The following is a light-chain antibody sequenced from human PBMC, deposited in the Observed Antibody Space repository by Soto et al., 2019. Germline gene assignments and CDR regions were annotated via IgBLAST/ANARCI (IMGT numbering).Light chain of an antibody. CDR3: QQANSFPIT. CDR1: KGISSW. CDR2: AAS. J-gene: IGKJ5*01. V-gene: IGKV1-12*01. Sequence: DIQMTQSPSSVSASVGDRVTITCRASKGISSWLAWYQQKPGKAPKLLIYAASSLQSGVPSSFSGSGSGTDFTLTISSLQPEDFATYYCQQANSFPITFGQGTRLEIK.